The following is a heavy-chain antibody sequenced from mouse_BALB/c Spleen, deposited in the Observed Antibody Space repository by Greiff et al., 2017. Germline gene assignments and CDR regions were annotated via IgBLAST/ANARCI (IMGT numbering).Heavy chain of an antibody. CDR2: IWAGGST. D-gene: IGHD2-4*01. J-gene: IGHJ4*01. CDR1: GFSLTSYG. CDR3: ASPYDYDRMDY. Sequence: QVQLKESGPGLVAPSQSLSITCTVSGFSLTSYGVHWVRQPPGKGLEWLGVIWAGGSTNYNSALMSRLSISKDNSKSQVFLKMNSLQTDDTAMYYCASPYDYDRMDYWGQGTSVTVSS. V-gene: IGHV2-9*02.